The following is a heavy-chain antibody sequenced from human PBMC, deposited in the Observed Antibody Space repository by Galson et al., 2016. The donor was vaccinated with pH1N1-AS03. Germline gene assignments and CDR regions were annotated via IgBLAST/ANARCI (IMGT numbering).Heavy chain of an antibody. D-gene: IGHD5-24*01. J-gene: IGHJ4*02. CDR3: ARDRDGSDYFDS. V-gene: IGHV6-1*01. CDR2: TYYRSRWYN. Sequence: CAISGDSVSSDSAAWNWIRQSPSRGLEWLGRTYYRSRWYNDYAPSLSSRVSFTADTSKNQFSLHLTSVTPEDSATYFCARDRDGSDYFDSWGQGTLVTVSS. CDR1: GDSVSSDSAA.